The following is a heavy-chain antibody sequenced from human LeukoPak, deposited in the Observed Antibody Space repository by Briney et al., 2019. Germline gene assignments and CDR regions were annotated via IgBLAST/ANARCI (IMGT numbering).Heavy chain of an antibody. D-gene: IGHD3-10*01. CDR1: GGTFISYA. CDR2: IIPILGIA. Sequence: SVKVSCKASGGTFISYAISWVRQAPGQGLEWMGRIIPILGIANYAQKFQGRVTITADKSTSTAYMELSSLRSEDTAVYYCAREDLWFGELLQEYYFDYWGQGTLVTVSS. CDR3: AREDLWFGELLQEYYFDY. J-gene: IGHJ4*02. V-gene: IGHV1-69*04.